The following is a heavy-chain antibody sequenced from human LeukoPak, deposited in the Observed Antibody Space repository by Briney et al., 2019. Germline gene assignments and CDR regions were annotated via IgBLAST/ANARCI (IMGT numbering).Heavy chain of an antibody. CDR3: ARVGDADHYVYYMDV. D-gene: IGHD3-10*02. V-gene: IGHV3-7*01. J-gene: IGHJ6*03. CDR2: IKKDGSDK. Sequence: GGSLRLSCAASGFYFSSYWMSWVRQPPGKGLEWVGNIKKDGSDKYYMDSVKGRFTISRDNAKNSLYLQMNSLTADDAAVYYCARVGDADHYVYYMDVWGKGTTVTVS. CDR1: GFYFSSYW.